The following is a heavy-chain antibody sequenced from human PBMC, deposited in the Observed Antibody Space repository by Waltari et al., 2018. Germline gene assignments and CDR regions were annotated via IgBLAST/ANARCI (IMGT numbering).Heavy chain of an antibody. J-gene: IGHJ6*03. Sequence: EVQLVESGGGLVKPGGSLRLSCAASGFTFSSYTRNWVRQAPGKGLEWVSSISSSSSYIYYADSVKGRFTISRDNAKNSLYLQMNSLRAEDTAVYYCAREQGRSITGTSYYMDVWGKGTTVTVSS. D-gene: IGHD1-7*01. CDR1: GFTFSSYT. CDR3: AREQGRSITGTSYYMDV. V-gene: IGHV3-21*01. CDR2: ISSSSSYI.